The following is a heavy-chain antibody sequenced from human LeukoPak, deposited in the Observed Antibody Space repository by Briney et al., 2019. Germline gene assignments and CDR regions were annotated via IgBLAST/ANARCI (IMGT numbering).Heavy chain of an antibody. CDR2: ISGGNGTT. Sequence: GGSLRLSCAASGFTFSSYAMTWVRQAPGKGLEGASGISGGNGTTYYADSVKGRFTISTDNSKNTLYLQMNSLRVEDTAVYYCAKSYYYGSGSPSLDYWGQGTLVTVSS. CDR3: AKSYYYGSGSPSLDY. V-gene: IGHV3-23*01. J-gene: IGHJ4*02. D-gene: IGHD3-10*01. CDR1: GFTFSSYA.